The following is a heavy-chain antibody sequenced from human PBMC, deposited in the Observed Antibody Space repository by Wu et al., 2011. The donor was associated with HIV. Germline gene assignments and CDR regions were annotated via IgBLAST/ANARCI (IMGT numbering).Heavy chain of an antibody. D-gene: IGHD6-13*01. J-gene: IGHJ4*02. CDR2: FNPVNGGT. V-gene: IGHV1-2*02. Sequence: QVQLVQSGAEVKKPGASVKVSCKASGYTFTDYYIHWVRQAPGQGPEWMGWFNPVNGGTKYAQQFQGRVTMTTDTSTSTAYMELRSLTSDDTAVYYCARARPWQQLEMGFDYWGQGTLVTVSS. CDR1: GYTFTDYY. CDR3: ARARPWQQLEMGFDY.